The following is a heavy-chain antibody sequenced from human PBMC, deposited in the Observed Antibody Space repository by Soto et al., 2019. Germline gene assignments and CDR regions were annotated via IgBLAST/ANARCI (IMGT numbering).Heavy chain of an antibody. D-gene: IGHD3-22*01. CDR3: ANRGYDSSGYYLRPYYYYGMDV. Sequence: PSETLSLTCAVSGGSFSGHYWSWIRQPPGKGLEWIGELNHSGSTNYNPSLKSRVTISVDTSKNQFSLKLSSVTAADTAVYYCANRGYDSSGYYLRPYYYYGMDVWGQGTTVTVS. V-gene: IGHV4-34*01. J-gene: IGHJ6*02. CDR1: GGSFSGHY. CDR2: LNHSGST.